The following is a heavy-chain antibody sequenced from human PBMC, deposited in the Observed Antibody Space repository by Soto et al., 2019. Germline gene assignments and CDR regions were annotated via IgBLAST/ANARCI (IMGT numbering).Heavy chain of an antibody. CDR3: AREGDYFDY. Sequence: SETLSLTCAVSGGSISSGGYSWRWIRQPPGKGLEWIGYIYHSGSTYYNPSLKSRVTISVDRSKNQFSLKLSSVTAADTAVYYCAREGDYFDYWGQGTLVTVSS. CDR2: IYHSGST. CDR1: GGSISSGGYS. D-gene: IGHD3-16*01. V-gene: IGHV4-30-2*01. J-gene: IGHJ4*02.